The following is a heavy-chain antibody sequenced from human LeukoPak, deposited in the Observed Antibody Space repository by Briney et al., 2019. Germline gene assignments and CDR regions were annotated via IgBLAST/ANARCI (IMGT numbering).Heavy chain of an antibody. CDR2: IYYSGST. CDR3: ARDGNYYDSSGYYYSYWYFDL. D-gene: IGHD3-22*01. Sequence: SETLSLTCTVSGGSISSSSYYWGWIRQPPGKGLEWIGSIYYSGSTYYNPTLKSRVTISVDTSKNQFSLKLSSVTAADTAVYYCARDGNYYDSSGYYYSYWYFDLWGRGTLVTVSS. J-gene: IGHJ2*01. CDR1: GGSISSSSYY. V-gene: IGHV4-39*07.